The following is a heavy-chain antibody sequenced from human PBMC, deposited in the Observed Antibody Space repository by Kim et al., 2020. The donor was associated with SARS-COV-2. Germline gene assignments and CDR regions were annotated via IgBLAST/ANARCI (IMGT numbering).Heavy chain of an antibody. J-gene: IGHJ4*01. D-gene: IGHD1-26*01. CDR2: FSGSGGST. CDR3: WKSSVGVTPLNGFMYYYDF. V-gene: IGHV3-23*01. Sequence: GGSLRLSCAASGFTFSTYAMSWVRQAPGKGLEWVSSFSGSGGSTYYADSVTRRLTISRDNSKYTLYLQMNSLRAEDTAIYYCWKSSVGVTPLNGFMYYYDFWGQGTLVTVSS. CDR1: GFTFSTYA.